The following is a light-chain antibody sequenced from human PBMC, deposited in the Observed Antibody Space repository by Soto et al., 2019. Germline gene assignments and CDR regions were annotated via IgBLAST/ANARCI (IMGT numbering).Light chain of an antibody. CDR1: QSVLHSTDHKSY. Sequence: DIVMTQSPDSLAVSLGERATINCKSSQSVLHSTDHKSYLAWYQQKPGQPPKLLIYWASTRASGVPDRFSGSGSGTDFTLTISGLQAEDVAVYFCQQDYSFITFGQGTRLEIK. V-gene: IGKV4-1*01. CDR3: QQDYSFIT. J-gene: IGKJ5*01. CDR2: WAS.